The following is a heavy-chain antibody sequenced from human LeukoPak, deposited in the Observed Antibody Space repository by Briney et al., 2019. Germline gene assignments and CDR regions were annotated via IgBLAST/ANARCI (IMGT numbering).Heavy chain of an antibody. J-gene: IGHJ4*02. V-gene: IGHV3-66*01. D-gene: IGHD3-10*01. CDR1: GFTVNGDY. Sequence: GVSLRLSCAASGFTVNGDYMSWVRQAPGKGLEWVSIIYRAGRTHYANSLKGIIIISRDNSKKTLELQTNSLRADDTAVYYCARMGLWFGELLGRRDYWGQGTQVTVSS. CDR3: ARMGLWFGELLGRRDY. CDR2: IYRAGRT.